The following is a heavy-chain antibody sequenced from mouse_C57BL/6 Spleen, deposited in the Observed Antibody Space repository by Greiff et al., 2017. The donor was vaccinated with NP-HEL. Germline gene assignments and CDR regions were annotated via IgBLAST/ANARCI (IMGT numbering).Heavy chain of an antibody. CDR3: ARRGTGYYFDY. Sequence: QVQLKQSGAELVMPGASVKLSCKASGYTFTSYWMHWVKQRPGQGLEWIGEIDPSDSYTNYNQKFKGKSTLTVDKSSSTAYMQLSSLTSEDSAVYYCARRGTGYYFDYWGQGTTLTVSS. CDR2: IDPSDSYT. J-gene: IGHJ2*01. V-gene: IGHV1-69*01. CDR1: GYTFTSYW. D-gene: IGHD3-3*01.